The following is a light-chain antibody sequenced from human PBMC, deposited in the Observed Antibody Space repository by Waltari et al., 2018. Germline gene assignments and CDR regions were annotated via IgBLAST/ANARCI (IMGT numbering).Light chain of an antibody. J-gene: IGKJ1*01. Sequence: QSPATLSLSPGDRATLSCRASQNIINFLAWYQQKPGQAPRLLIFDASKRATGIPARFSGSGSGTDFTLTISSLEPEDFAVYYCHQRRNWPGTFGQGTKVEIK. CDR1: QNIINF. CDR2: DAS. V-gene: IGKV3-11*01. CDR3: HQRRNWPGT.